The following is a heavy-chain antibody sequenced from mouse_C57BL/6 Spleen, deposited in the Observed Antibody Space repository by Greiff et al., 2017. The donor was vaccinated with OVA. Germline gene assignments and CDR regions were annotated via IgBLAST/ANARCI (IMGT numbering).Heavy chain of an antibody. CDR3: VRSSRRLYYFDY. CDR2: IRSKSNNYAT. J-gene: IGHJ2*01. Sequence: GGGLVQPKGSLKLSCAASGFSFNTYAMNWVRQAPGQGLEWVARIRSKSNNYATYYADSVKDRFTISRDDSESMLYLQMNNLKTEDTAMYYCVRSSRRLYYFDYWGQGTTLTVSS. CDR1: GFSFNTYA. V-gene: IGHV10-1*01. D-gene: IGHD1-1*01.